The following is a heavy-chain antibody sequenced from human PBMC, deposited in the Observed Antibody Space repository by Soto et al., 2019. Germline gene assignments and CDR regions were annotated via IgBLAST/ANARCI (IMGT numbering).Heavy chain of an antibody. CDR3: ARGGWQYYDSSGYVPGMDV. V-gene: IGHV1-3*01. Sequence: VASVKVSCKXSGYTFTSYAMHWVRQAPGQRLEWMGWINAGNGNTKYSQKFQGRVTITRDTSASTAYMELSSLRSEDTAVYYCARGGWQYYDSSGYVPGMDVWGQGTTVTVSS. D-gene: IGHD3-22*01. J-gene: IGHJ6*02. CDR2: INAGNGNT. CDR1: GYTFTSYA.